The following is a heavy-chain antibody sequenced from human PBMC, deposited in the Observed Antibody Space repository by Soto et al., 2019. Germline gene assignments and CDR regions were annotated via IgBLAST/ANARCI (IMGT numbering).Heavy chain of an antibody. Sequence: QVQLQESGPGLVKPSQTLSLTCTVSGGSISSGDYYWSWIRQPPGKGLEWIGYIYYSGSTYYNPSLKSRVTISVDTSKNQFSLKLSSVTAADTAVYYCARGGTGYDSSGYYYVDYWGQGTLVTVSS. J-gene: IGHJ4*02. CDR3: ARGGTGYDSSGYYYVDY. D-gene: IGHD3-22*01. V-gene: IGHV4-30-4*01. CDR2: IYYSGST. CDR1: GGSISSGDYY.